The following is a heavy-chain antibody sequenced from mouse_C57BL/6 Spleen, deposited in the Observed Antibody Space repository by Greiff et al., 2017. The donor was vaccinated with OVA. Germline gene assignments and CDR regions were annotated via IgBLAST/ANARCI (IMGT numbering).Heavy chain of an antibody. V-gene: IGHV1-20*01. Sequence: EVKLQQSGPELVKPGDSVKISCKASGYSFTGYFMNWVMQSHGKSLEWIGRINPYNGDTFYNQKFKGKATLTVDKSSSTAHMELRSLTSEDSAVYYCAREGELLRYFDYWGQGTTLTVSS. CDR2: INPYNGDT. D-gene: IGHD1-1*01. J-gene: IGHJ2*01. CDR1: GYSFTGYF. CDR3: AREGELLRYFDY.